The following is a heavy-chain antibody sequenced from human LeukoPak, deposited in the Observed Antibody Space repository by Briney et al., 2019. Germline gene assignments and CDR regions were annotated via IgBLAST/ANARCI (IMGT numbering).Heavy chain of an antibody. CDR2: IHNTGNT. J-gene: IGHJ4*02. CDR3: AAHGRYPLSSYFDY. D-gene: IGHD3-16*02. CDR1: GGSISSSSYY. Sequence: SETLSLTCTVSGGSISSSSYYWGWIRQSPGKGLEWIGSIHNTGNTYNNPSLKSRVTISIDTSKNQFSLKLSSVTAADTAVYYCAAHGRYPLSSYFDYWGQGTLVTVSS. V-gene: IGHV4-39*07.